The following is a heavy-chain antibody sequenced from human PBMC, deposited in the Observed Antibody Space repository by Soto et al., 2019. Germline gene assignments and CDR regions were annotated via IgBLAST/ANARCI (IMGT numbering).Heavy chain of an antibody. CDR1: GGTFSSYA. Sequence: QVQLVQSGAEVKKPGSSVKVSCKASGGTFSSYAISWVRQAPGQGLEWMGGIIPIFGTANYAQKFQGRVTITADESTSTAYMELSSLRSEDTAVYYCARGNGPITDYYYYGMDVWGQGTTVTVSS. CDR2: IIPIFGTA. CDR3: ARGNGPITDYYYYGMDV. J-gene: IGHJ6*02. V-gene: IGHV1-69*01. D-gene: IGHD1-20*01.